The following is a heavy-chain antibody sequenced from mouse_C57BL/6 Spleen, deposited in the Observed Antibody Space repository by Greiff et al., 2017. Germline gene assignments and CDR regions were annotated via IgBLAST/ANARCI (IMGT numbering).Heavy chain of an antibody. J-gene: IGHJ2*01. CDR1: GYTFTSYW. V-gene: IGHV1-53*01. D-gene: IGHD2-4*01. CDR2: INPSNGGP. Sequence: QVHVKQPGTELVKPGASVKLSCKASGYTFTSYWMHWVKQRPGQGLEWIGNINPSNGGPNYNEKFKSKATLTVDKSSSTAYMQLSSLTSEDSAVYYCARSGPYDYASLFDYWGQGTTLTVSS. CDR3: ARSGPYDYASLFDY.